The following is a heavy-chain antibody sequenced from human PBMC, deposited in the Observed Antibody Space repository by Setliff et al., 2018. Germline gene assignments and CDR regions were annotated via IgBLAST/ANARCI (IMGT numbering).Heavy chain of an antibody. D-gene: IGHD6-19*01. CDR1: GYAFTGYY. V-gene: IGHV1-2*04. J-gene: IGHJ3*02. CDR3: ARAGGSGWYFDALDI. Sequence: ASVKVSCKASGYAFTGYYMHWVRQAPGQGLEWMGWINPNSGGTNYAQKFQGWVTMTRDTSISTAYMELSRLRSDDTAVYYCARAGGSGWYFDALDIWGQGTMVTVSS. CDR2: INPNSGGT.